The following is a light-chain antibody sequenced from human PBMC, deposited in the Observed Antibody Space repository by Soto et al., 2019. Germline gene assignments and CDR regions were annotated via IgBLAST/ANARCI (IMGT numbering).Light chain of an antibody. Sequence: DIVMTQSPDSLAVSLGERATINCKSSQSVLHRSNNKNYLSWYQQKPGQPPKLLIHWASTRESGVPERFSGSGSGTEFTLTISSLQAEDVAVYFCHQYYSVPLTFGGGTKVEIK. CDR1: QSVLHRSNNKNY. V-gene: IGKV4-1*01. CDR2: WAS. CDR3: HQYYSVPLT. J-gene: IGKJ4*01.